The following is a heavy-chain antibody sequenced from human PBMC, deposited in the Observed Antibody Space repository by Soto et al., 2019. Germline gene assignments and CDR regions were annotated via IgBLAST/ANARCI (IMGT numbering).Heavy chain of an antibody. V-gene: IGHV4-30-4*01. CDR1: GGSISSGDYY. J-gene: IGHJ3*02. Sequence: SETLSPTCTVSGGSISSGDYYWGWIRQPPGKGLEWIGYIYYSGSTYYNPSLKSRVTISVDTSKNQFSLKLSSVTAADTAVYYCARDLTSAYYDFWSGRYGSAFDIWGQGTMVTVSS. CDR2: IYYSGST. CDR3: ARDLTSAYYDFWSGRYGSAFDI. D-gene: IGHD3-3*01.